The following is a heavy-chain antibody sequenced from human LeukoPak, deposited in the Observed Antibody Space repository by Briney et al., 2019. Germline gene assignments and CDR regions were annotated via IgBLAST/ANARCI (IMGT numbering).Heavy chain of an antibody. J-gene: IGHJ4*02. CDR1: GFTFRNYA. D-gene: IGHD1-26*01. CDR3: AKDLVGSNPHDY. CDR2: IGSSGDYT. V-gene: IGHV3-23*01. Sequence: PGGSLRLSCAASGFTFRNYAMTWVRQAPGKGLEWVSGIGSSGDYTYYADSVKGRFTISRDNSKNTLFLQMSSLRVEDTAVYYCAKDLVGSNPHDYWGQGTLVTVSS.